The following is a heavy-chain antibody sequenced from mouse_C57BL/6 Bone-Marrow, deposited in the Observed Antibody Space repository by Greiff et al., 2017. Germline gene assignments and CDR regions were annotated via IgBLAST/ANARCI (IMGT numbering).Heavy chain of an antibody. Sequence: EVQLQQSGPELVKPGASVKISCKASGYSFTGYYMNWVKQSPEKSLEWIGEINPSTGGTTYNQKFKAKATLTVDKSSSTAYMQLKSLTSEDSAVYYCARSDYGDAMDYWGQGTSVTVSS. J-gene: IGHJ4*01. CDR2: INPSTGGT. CDR3: ARSDYGDAMDY. CDR1: GYSFTGYY. D-gene: IGHD2-4*01. V-gene: IGHV1-42*01.